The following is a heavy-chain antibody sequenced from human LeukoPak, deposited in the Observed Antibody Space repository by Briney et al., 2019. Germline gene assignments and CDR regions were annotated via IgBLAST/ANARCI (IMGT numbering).Heavy chain of an antibody. CDR1: GVSFSDYH. CDR3: ASGPSRDGRNTNYFDY. Sequence: SETLSLTCAVYGVSFSDYHWNWIRQAPEKGLEWIGEIDHRGDTEYNPSRRSRVITSLDTSRSQFSLRLSSVTAADTAVYFCASGPSRDGRNTNYFDYWSQGTLVTVSS. V-gene: IGHV4-34*01. D-gene: IGHD1-26*01. J-gene: IGHJ4*02. CDR2: IDHRGDT.